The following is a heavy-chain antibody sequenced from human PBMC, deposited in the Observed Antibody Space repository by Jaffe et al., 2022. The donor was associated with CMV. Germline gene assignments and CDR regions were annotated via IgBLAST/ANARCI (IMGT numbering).Heavy chain of an antibody. CDR1: GFTFESYV. CDR2: IWYDGTIK. V-gene: IGHV3-33*08. CDR3: ARAVTQNRFVFSWFFDL. D-gene: IGHD3-3*01. Sequence: QEQLVESGGGVVLPGKSLRLSCEASGFTFESYVMHWVRQAPGKGLEWVALIWYDGTIKYYADSLKGRLTISRENANNTMSLQMTSLRPEDTAIYYCARAVTQNRFVFSWFFDLWGRGTLVTVSS. J-gene: IGHJ2*01.